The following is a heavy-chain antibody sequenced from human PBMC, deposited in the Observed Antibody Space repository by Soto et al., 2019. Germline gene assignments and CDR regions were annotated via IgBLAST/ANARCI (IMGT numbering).Heavy chain of an antibody. CDR1: GYTFSSYA. Sequence: ASVKVSCKASGYTFSSYAIHWVRQAPGQRLEWMGWINAGNGNTKYSQKFQGRATITRDTSASTAYMELSSLRSEDTAVYYCARDLGGWPDYWGQGTLVTVSS. D-gene: IGHD2-15*01. CDR3: ARDLGGWPDY. J-gene: IGHJ4*02. V-gene: IGHV1-3*01. CDR2: INAGNGNT.